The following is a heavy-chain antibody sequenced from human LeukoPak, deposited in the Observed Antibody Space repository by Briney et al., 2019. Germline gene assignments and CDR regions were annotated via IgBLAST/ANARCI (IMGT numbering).Heavy chain of an antibody. Sequence: GRSLRLSCAASGFTFSNYAMSWVRQAPGKGLEWVSLITGSGGSTNYADSVKGRFSISRDNSKNTVYLQMKSLRADDTALYYCARAPGYCSGGSCYDYWGQGTLVTVSA. CDR1: GFTFSNYA. V-gene: IGHV3-23*01. CDR3: ARAPGYCSGGSCYDY. J-gene: IGHJ4*02. D-gene: IGHD2-15*01. CDR2: ITGSGGST.